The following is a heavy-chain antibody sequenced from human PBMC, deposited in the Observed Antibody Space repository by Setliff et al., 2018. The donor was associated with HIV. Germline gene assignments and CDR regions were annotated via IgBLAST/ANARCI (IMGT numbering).Heavy chain of an antibody. V-gene: IGHV1-69*13. CDR1: GGTFSNYA. J-gene: IGHJ2*01. D-gene: IGHD3-10*01. CDR2: TIPIFGST. Sequence: SVKVSCKASGGTFSNYAISWVRQAPGQGLEWMGGTIPIFGSTKYAQKFQDRVTITADESTYTADMELSSLRSDDTAVYYCARDDHYYDSGSFYSDWYFDLWGRGTLVTVSS. CDR3: ARDDHYYDSGSFYSDWYFDL.